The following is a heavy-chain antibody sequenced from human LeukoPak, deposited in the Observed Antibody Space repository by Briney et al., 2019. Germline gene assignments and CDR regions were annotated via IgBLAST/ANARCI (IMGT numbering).Heavy chain of an antibody. CDR3: AREEGPFDY. CDR2: IRYDGSNK. Sequence: TGGSLRLSCAASGFTFSTYGMDWVRQAPGKGLEWVAVIRYDGSNKDYGDSVKGRFTVSRDNSKNTVYLQMNSLRADDTAVYYCAREEGPFDYWGQGALVTVSS. V-gene: IGHV3-33*01. CDR1: GFTFSTYG. J-gene: IGHJ4*02.